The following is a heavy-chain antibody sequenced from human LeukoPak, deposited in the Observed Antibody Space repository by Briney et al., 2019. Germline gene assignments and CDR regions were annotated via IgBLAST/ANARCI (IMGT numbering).Heavy chain of an antibody. CDR3: ANVWEFGY. D-gene: IGHD1-26*01. CDR1: GFTFSGYW. CDR2: IRGDGSDK. J-gene: IGHJ4*02. Sequence: GGSLRLSCAASGFTFSGYWMSWVRQAPGKGLEWVANIRGDGSDKYFADFVEGRFTISRDNAKKSLYLQMNSLRAEDTATYYCANVWEFGYRGQGTLVTVSS. V-gene: IGHV3-7*01.